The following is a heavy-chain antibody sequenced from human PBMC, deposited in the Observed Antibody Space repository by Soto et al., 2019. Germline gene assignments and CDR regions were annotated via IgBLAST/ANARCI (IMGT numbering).Heavy chain of an antibody. J-gene: IGHJ6*02. CDR1: GFIFNTFA. Sequence: QVQLMESGGGVVQPGTSLRLSCATSGFIFNTFAMHWVRQAPGKGLEWVAAISYDGNNKYYADSVKGRFIISRNSALFLEMNSLRPEDTAVYYWARAGGSSAWFGFYGMNVWGQGTTVSVSS. D-gene: IGHD3-10*01. V-gene: IGHV3-30-3*01. CDR2: ISYDGNNK. CDR3: ARAGGSSAWFGFYGMNV.